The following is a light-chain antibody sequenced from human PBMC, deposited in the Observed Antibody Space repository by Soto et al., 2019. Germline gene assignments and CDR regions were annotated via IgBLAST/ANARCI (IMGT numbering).Light chain of an antibody. J-gene: IGLJ7*01. Sequence: QSALTQPASVSGAPGQSITISCTGTSSDIAGYNYVSWYQHHPGKAPKLMIYEVSNRPSGVSNRFSGSMSGNTASLTISGLQAEDEADYYCSSYTSISTYVFGSGTQLTVL. CDR3: SSYTSISTYV. CDR2: EVS. V-gene: IGLV2-14*01. CDR1: SSDIAGYNY.